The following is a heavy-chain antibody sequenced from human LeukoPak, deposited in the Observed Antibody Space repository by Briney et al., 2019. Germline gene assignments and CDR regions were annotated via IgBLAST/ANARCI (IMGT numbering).Heavy chain of an antibody. V-gene: IGHV1-69*05. Sequence: GASVKVSCKASGCTFSSYAISWVRQAPGQGLEWMGRIIPIFGTANYAQKFQGRVTITTDESTSTAYMELSSLRSEDTAVYYCARGPSSTSFLYYYYYMDVWGKGTTVTVSS. D-gene: IGHD2-2*01. CDR3: ARGPSSTSFLYYYYYMDV. CDR2: IIPIFGTA. J-gene: IGHJ6*03. CDR1: GCTFSSYA.